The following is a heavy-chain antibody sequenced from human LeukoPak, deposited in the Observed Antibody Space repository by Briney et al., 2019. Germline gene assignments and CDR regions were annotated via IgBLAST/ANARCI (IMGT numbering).Heavy chain of an antibody. V-gene: IGHV3-48*04. Sequence: GGSLRLSCAASGFTFSSYGMNWVRQAPGKGLEWVSYISSSSTTIDYADSVKGRFTISRDNAKSSLSLQMSSLRAEDTAVYYCARDHSRITMVRGVIDYWGQGTLVTVSS. CDR3: ARDHSRITMVRGVIDY. CDR2: ISSSSTTI. CDR1: GFTFSSYG. J-gene: IGHJ4*02. D-gene: IGHD3-10*01.